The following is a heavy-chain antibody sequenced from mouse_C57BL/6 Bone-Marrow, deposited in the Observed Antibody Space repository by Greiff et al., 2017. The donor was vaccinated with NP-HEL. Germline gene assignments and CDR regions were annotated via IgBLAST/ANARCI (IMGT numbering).Heavy chain of an antibody. J-gene: IGHJ2*01. CDR3: ARDRGIYYLDY. CDR2: INYDGSST. CDR1: GFTFSDYY. D-gene: IGHD1-1*01. V-gene: IGHV5-16*01. Sequence: DVHLVESEGGLVQPGSSMKLSCTASGFTFSDYYMAWVRQVPEKGLEWVANINYDGSSTYYLDSLKSRFIISRDNAKNILYLQMSSLKSEDTATYYCARDRGIYYLDYWGQGTTLTVSS.